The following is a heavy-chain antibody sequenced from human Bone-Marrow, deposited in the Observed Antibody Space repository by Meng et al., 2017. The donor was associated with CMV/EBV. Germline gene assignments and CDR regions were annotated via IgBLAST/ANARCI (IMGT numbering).Heavy chain of an antibody. J-gene: IGHJ4*02. D-gene: IGHD1-26*01. CDR1: GFSLSTSGVG. CDR3: AHTVGSYWEYYFDY. V-gene: IGHV2-5*01. Sequence: FSGFSLSTSGVGVGWIRQPPGKALEWLALIYWNEDKRYSPSLKSRLTITKDTSKNQVVLTMTNMDPVDTATYYCAHTVGSYWEYYFDYWGQGTLVTVSS. CDR2: IYWNEDK.